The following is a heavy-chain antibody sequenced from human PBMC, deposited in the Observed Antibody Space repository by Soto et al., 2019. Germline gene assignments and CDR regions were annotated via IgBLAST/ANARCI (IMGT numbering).Heavy chain of an antibody. Sequence: ASVKVSCKASGYTFTSYYMHWVRQAPGQGLEWMGIINPSGGSTSYAQKFQGRVTITADESTSTAYMELSSLRSEDTAVYYCARDGYNSGLDYWGQGTLVTVSS. CDR3: ARDGYNSGLDY. CDR1: GYTFTSYY. D-gene: IGHD5-12*01. V-gene: IGHV1-46*01. J-gene: IGHJ4*02. CDR2: INPSGGST.